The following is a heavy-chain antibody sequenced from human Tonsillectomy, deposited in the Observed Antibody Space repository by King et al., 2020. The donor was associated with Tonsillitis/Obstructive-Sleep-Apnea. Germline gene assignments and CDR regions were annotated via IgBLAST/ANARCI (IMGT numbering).Heavy chain of an antibody. V-gene: IGHV3-43*01. CDR1: GFTFYDYT. J-gene: IGHJ3*02. CDR3: AKLTVWGVGYCSGGSCYSDAFDI. CDR2: ISWDGGST. Sequence: VQLVESGGVVVQPGGSLRLSSAASGFTFYDYTMHWVRQAPGKGLEGVSLISWDGGSTYYADSVKGGFTISRDNSKNSLYLQMNSLRTEDTALYYCAKLTVWGVGYCSGGSCYSDAFDIWGQGTMVTVSS. D-gene: IGHD2-15*01.